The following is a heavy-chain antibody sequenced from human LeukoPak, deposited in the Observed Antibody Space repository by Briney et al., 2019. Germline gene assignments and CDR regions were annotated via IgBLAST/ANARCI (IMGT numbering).Heavy chain of an antibody. CDR2: IYYSGST. J-gene: IGHJ4*02. CDR3: ARYYYDSSGSYYFDY. V-gene: IGHV4-30-4*02. CDR1: GGSISSGDYY. Sequence: PSETLSLTCTVSGGSISSGDYYWSWIRQPPGKGLEWIGYIYYSGSTYYNPSLKSRVSISIDTSKNQFSLKLSSVTAADTAVYYCARYYYDSSGSYYFDYWGQGTLVTVSS. D-gene: IGHD3-22*01.